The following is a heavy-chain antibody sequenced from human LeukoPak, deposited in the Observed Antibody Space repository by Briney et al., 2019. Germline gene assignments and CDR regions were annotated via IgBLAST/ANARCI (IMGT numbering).Heavy chain of an antibody. CDR2: IYTSGST. Sequence: NPSETLSLTCTVSGGSISSGSYYWSWIRQPAGKGLEWIGRIYTSGSTNYNPSLKSRVTISVDTSKNQLSLKLSSVTAADTAVYYCARGGSYDFWSGANWFDPWGQGTLVTVSS. D-gene: IGHD3-3*01. V-gene: IGHV4-61*02. J-gene: IGHJ5*02. CDR3: ARGGSYDFWSGANWFDP. CDR1: GGSISSGSYY.